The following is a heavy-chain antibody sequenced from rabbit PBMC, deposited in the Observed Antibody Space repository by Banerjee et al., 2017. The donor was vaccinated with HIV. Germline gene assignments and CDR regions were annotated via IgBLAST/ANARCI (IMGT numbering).Heavy chain of an antibody. CDR2: IDAGSSGSA. Sequence: QEQLEESGGDLVKPEGSLTLTCTASGFSFSSYWIYWVRQAPGKGLEWIGCIDAGSSGSAYYASWAKGRFTISKISSTTVTLQMTTLTAADTATYFCARAAYAGGGFAWYFNLWGPGTLVTVS. CDR1: GFSFSSYW. D-gene: IGHD8-1*01. CDR3: ARAAYAGGGFAWYFNL. V-gene: IGHV1S45*01. J-gene: IGHJ4*01.